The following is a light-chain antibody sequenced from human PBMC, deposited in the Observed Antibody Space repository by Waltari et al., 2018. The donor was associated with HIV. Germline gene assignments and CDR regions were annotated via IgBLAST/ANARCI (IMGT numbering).Light chain of an antibody. Sequence: QSVLTQPPSVSEAPRQRVTISCSGSSSNIGNNAVNWYQQLPGKAPKLLIYYDDLLPSGVSDRFSGSKSGTSASLAVSGLQSEDDAVYYCAAWDDSLNVVVFGGGTKLTVL. CDR1: SSNIGNNA. J-gene: IGLJ2*01. CDR3: AAWDDSLNVVV. V-gene: IGLV1-36*01. CDR2: YDD.